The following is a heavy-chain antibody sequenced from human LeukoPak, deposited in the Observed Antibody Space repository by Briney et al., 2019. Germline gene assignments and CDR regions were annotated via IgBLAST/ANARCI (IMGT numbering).Heavy chain of an antibody. D-gene: IGHD3-22*01. Sequence: ASVKVSCKASGGTFSSYAISWVRQAPGQGLEWMGGIIPISGTANYAQKFQGRVTITTDESTSTAYMELSSLRSEDTAVYYCARAVGYYDSSGYDYYYYYMDVWGKGTTVTVSS. CDR2: IIPISGTA. CDR1: GGTFSSYA. CDR3: ARAVGYYDSSGYDYYYYYMDV. J-gene: IGHJ6*03. V-gene: IGHV1-69*05.